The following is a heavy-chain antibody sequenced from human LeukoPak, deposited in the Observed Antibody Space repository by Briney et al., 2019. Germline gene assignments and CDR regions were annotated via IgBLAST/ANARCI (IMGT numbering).Heavy chain of an antibody. CDR1: GYTFTSYG. CDR3: ARDPSRLLWFGELFTPYNWFDP. Sequence: SVKVSCKASGYTFTSYGISWVRQAPGQGLEWMGEIIPIFGTANYAQKFQGRVTITADKSTSTACMELSSLRSEDTAVYYCARDPSRLLWFGELFTPYNWFDPWGQGTLVTVSS. J-gene: IGHJ5*02. D-gene: IGHD3-10*01. V-gene: IGHV1-69*06. CDR2: IIPIFGTA.